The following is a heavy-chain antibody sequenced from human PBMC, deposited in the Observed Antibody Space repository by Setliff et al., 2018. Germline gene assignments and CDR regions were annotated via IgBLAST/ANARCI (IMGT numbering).Heavy chain of an antibody. J-gene: IGHJ4*02. Sequence: PGGSLRLSCAASGFTFSTYRMHWVRQAPGKGLEWVAVIWDDGGNKYHADSVKGRFTISRDNAKNTVYLQMNSLRAEDTAVYYCARVASGWWWFDYWGQGALVTVSS. V-gene: IGHV3-33*08. CDR2: IWDDGGNK. CDR3: ARVASGWWWFDY. D-gene: IGHD6-19*01. CDR1: GFTFSTYR.